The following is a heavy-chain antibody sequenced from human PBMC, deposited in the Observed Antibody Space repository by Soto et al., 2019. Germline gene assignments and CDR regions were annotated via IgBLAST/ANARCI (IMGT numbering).Heavy chain of an antibody. V-gene: IGHV1-3*01. CDR3: ARGTHYYGSGPLFDY. CDR2: INAGNGNT. J-gene: IGHJ4*02. CDR1: GYTFTSYA. Sequence: QVQLVQSGAEVKKPGASVKVSCKASGYTFTSYAMHWVRQAPGQRLEWMGWINAGNGNTKYSQKFQGRVTITRDTSASTAYKELSSLRSEDTAVYYCARGTHYYGSGPLFDYWGQGTLVTVSS. D-gene: IGHD3-10*01.